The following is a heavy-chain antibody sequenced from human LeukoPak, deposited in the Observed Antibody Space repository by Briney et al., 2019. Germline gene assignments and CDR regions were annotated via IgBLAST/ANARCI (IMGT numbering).Heavy chain of an antibody. V-gene: IGHV4-34*01. CDR2: INHSGST. Sequence: SETLSLTCAVYGGSFSGYYWSWIRQPPGKGLEWIGKINHSGSTNYNPSLKSRVTISVDTSKNQFSLKLSSVTAADTAVYYCARLTNYYDYVWGSYRYQVFDYWGQGTLVTVSS. CDR1: GGSFSGYY. J-gene: IGHJ4*02. CDR3: ARLTNYYDYVWGSYRYQVFDY. D-gene: IGHD3-16*02.